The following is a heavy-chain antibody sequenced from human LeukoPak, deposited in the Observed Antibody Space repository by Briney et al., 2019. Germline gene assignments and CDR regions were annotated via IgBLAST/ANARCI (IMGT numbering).Heavy chain of an antibody. CDR1: GNYW. CDR3: ARGGGLDV. V-gene: IGHV3-7*03. CDR2: INHNGNVN. Sequence: GGSLRLSCAASGNYWMHWVRQVPGKGLEWVASINHNGNVNYYVDSVKGRFTISRDNAKNSPYLQMSNLRAEDTAVYFCARGGGLDVWGQGATVTVSS. J-gene: IGHJ6*02. D-gene: IGHD3-16*01.